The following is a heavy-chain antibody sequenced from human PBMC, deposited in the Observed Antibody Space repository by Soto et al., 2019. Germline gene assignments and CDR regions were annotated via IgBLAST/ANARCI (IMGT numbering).Heavy chain of an antibody. CDR2: INPNSGGT. CDR3: ATAIGSYYGMDV. CDR1: GYTFTGYY. Sequence: GASVKVSCKASGYTFTGYYMLWVRQAPGQGLEWMGWINPNSGGTNYAQKFQGWVTMTRDTSISTAYMELSRLRSDDTAVYYCATAIGSYYGMDVWGQGTTVTVSS. D-gene: IGHD2-21*01. J-gene: IGHJ6*02. V-gene: IGHV1-2*04.